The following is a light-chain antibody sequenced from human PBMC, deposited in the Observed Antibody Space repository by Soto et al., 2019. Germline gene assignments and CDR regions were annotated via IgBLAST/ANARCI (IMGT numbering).Light chain of an antibody. Sequence: DIQLTQSPSFLSASVGDRVTITCRASQGISSYLAWYQQKPGKAPKLLIYAASTLQSGVPSRFSGSGSGTEFTLTVSSLQPEDFATDYCQQRNSYPLRTFGQATKLETK. CDR1: QGISSY. V-gene: IGKV1-9*01. CDR2: AAS. J-gene: IGKJ2*01. CDR3: QQRNSYPLRT.